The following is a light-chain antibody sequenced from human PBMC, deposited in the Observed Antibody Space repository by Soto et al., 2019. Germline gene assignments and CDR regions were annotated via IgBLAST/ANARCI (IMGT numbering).Light chain of an antibody. CDR2: TAS. CDR1: QGISNY. Sequence: DIQLTQSPSFLSASVGDRVTITCRVSQGISNYLAWYQQKLGKAPKLLIYTASTLQGGVPSRFSGSGSGTEFTLTISSLQPEDFATYYCQQFSSYPLTFGGGTKVEIK. CDR3: QQFSSYPLT. J-gene: IGKJ4*01. V-gene: IGKV1-9*01.